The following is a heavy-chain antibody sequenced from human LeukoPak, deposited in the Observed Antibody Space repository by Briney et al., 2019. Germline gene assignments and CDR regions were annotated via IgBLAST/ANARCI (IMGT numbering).Heavy chain of an antibody. Sequence: GGSLRLSCAASEFSVGSNYMTWVRQAPGKGLEWVANIKQDGSEKYYVDSVKGRFTISRDNSRNSVFLQMNSLRPEDTALYHCAKEVDCPSDCLFFHSWGQGTLVTVSS. D-gene: IGHD2-21*02. J-gene: IGHJ4*02. CDR1: EFSVGSNY. V-gene: IGHV3-7*03. CDR2: IKQDGSEK. CDR3: AKEVDCPSDCLFFHS.